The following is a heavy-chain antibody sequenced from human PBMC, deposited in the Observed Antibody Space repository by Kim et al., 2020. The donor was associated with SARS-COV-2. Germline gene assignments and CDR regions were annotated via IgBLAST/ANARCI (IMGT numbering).Heavy chain of an antibody. D-gene: IGHD1-26*01. J-gene: IGHJ4*02. Sequence: QKLQGRVTMPTDTSTSTVYMEMRSLRSDDTAMYFCARVGGPGSYLYPFDYWGQGTLVTVSS. V-gene: IGHV1-18*01. CDR3: ARVGGPGSYLYPFDY.